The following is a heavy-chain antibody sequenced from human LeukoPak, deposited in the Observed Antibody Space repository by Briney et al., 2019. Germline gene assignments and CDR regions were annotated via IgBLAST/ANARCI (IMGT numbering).Heavy chain of an antibody. J-gene: IGHJ4*02. D-gene: IGHD3-16*01. CDR3: ARDGAVGY. CDR1: GFTFSSYW. V-gene: IGHV3-7*01. Sequence: PGGSLRLSCAASGFTFSSYWMSWVRQAPGKGLEWVANIKEDGSEKYYVDSVKGRFTISRDNVKNSLFLQMNSLRVEDTAVYYCARDGAVGYWGQGTLVTVSS. CDR2: IKEDGSEK.